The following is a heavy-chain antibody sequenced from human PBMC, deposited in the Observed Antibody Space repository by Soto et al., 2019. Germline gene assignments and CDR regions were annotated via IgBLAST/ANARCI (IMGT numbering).Heavy chain of an antibody. V-gene: IGHV3-33*01. D-gene: IGHD6-13*01. Sequence: SLRLSCAASGFTFSSYGMHWVRQAPGKGLEWVAVIWYDGSNKYYADSVKGRFTISRDNSKNTLYLQMNSLRAEDTAVYYCARDLFRSAGIAAAGTYYYYGMDVWGQGTTVTVSS. CDR3: ARDLFRSAGIAAAGTYYYYGMDV. J-gene: IGHJ6*02. CDR1: GFTFSSYG. CDR2: IWYDGSNK.